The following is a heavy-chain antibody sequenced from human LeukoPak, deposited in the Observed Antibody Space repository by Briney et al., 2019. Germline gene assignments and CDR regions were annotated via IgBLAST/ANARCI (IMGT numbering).Heavy chain of an antibody. CDR1: GFTFSSYA. V-gene: IGHV3-23*01. J-gene: IGHJ6*02. CDR3: ARAPPVAGTNYYYGMDV. D-gene: IGHD6-19*01. Sequence: GGSLRLSCAASGFTFSSYAMSWVRQAPGKGLEWVSAISGSGGSTYYADSVKGRFTISRDNSKNTLYLQMNSLRAEDTAVYYCARAPPVAGTNYYYGMDVWGQGTTVTVSS. CDR2: ISGSGGST.